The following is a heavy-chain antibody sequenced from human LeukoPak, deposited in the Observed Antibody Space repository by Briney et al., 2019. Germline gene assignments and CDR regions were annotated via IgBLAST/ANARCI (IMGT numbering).Heavy chain of an antibody. J-gene: IGHJ5*02. Sequence: ASVKVSCKAPEYTFTAYYVHWVRQAPGQGLEWMGWINPNSGDTNFAQNFQGRVTMTRDTSISTVYMELSRLRSDDTAVYYCARVGQWLVENDWFDPWGQGTLVTVSS. D-gene: IGHD6-19*01. CDR3: ARVGQWLVENDWFDP. CDR1: EYTFTAYY. V-gene: IGHV1-2*02. CDR2: INPNSGDT.